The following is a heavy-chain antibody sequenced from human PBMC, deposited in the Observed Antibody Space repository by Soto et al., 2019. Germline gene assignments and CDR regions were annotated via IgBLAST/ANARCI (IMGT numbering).Heavy chain of an antibody. CDR1: GFTFSGLG. Sequence: QVQLVESGGGVVQPGRSLRLSCAASGFTFSGLGMHWVSQAPGKGLEWVAVIRYDGSNIYYADAVKGRFTISSDNSKDTLDLQLNRLRADDTAVYYCARDGVGHTTFFGYFDDWGQGTLVTVAS. V-gene: IGHV3-33*01. D-gene: IGHD1-26*01. J-gene: IGHJ4*02. CDR2: IRYDGSNI. CDR3: ARDGVGHTTFFGYFDD.